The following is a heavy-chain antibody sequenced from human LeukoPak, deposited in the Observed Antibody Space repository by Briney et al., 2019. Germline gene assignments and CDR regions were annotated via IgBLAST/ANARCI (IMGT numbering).Heavy chain of an antibody. CDR1: GFRFDDYG. CDR2: INWTGACT. J-gene: IGHJ4*02. CDR3: ARGSRGTPGQ. Sequence: GGSLRLSCAAYGFRFDDYGMTWVRQAPGKGLEWVSDINWTGACTGYADSVKGRFTISRDNAKNSLYLQMNSLRADDTALYYCARGSRGTPGQWGQGTLVTVSS. D-gene: IGHD3-16*01. V-gene: IGHV3-20*04.